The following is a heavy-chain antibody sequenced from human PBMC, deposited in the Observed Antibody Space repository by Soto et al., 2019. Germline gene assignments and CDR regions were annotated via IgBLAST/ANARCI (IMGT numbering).Heavy chain of an antibody. D-gene: IGHD3-22*01. CDR3: ARRARGYYDSSGYYRN. J-gene: IGHJ4*02. CDR1: GGSISSSSYY. CDR2: IYYSGST. Sequence: SETLSLACTVSGGSISSSSYYWGWIRQPPGKGLEWIGSIYYSGSTYYNPSLKSRVTISVDTSKNQFPLKLSSVTAADTAVYYCARRARGYYDSSGYYRNWGQGTLVTVSS. V-gene: IGHV4-39*01.